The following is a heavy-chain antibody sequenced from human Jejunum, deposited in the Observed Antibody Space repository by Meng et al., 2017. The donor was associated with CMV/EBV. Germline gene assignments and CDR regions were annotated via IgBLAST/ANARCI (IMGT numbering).Heavy chain of an antibody. V-gene: IGHV3-7*01. J-gene: IGHJ6*02. D-gene: IGHD2-21*01. Sequence: EFTLSSEGKKWVSKVPGKGLEWVANIKKDGSERKYVEDVKGRFTISRNNARNSLFLQMDGLRAEDTAVYYCARQECGGDCDMDVWGQGTTVTSP. CDR2: IKKDGSER. CDR3: ARQECGGDCDMDV. CDR1: EFTLSSEG.